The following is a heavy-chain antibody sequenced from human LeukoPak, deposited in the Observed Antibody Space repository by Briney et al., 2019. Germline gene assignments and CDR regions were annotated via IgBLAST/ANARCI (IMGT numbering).Heavy chain of an antibody. CDR1: GFTFSSYA. CDR2: ISHSGSSI. CDR3: AMALDY. Sequence: PGGSLRLSCAASGFTFSSYAMSWVRQAPGKGLEWVSGISHSGSSIYYADSVKGRFTISRDNSKNTLYLQMDRLRVEDTAVYYCAMALDYWGQGTLVTVSS. V-gene: IGHV3-23*01. J-gene: IGHJ4*02.